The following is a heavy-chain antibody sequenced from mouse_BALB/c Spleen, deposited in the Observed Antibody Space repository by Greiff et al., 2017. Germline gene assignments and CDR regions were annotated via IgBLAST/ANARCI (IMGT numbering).Heavy chain of an antibody. CDR2: ISYDGSN. CDR1: GYSITSGYY. J-gene: IGHJ3*01. Sequence: EVKLQESGPGLVKPSQSLSLTCSVTGYSITSGYYWNWIRQFPGNKLEWMGYISYDGSNNYNPSLKNRISITRDTSKNQFFLQLNSVTTEDTATYCCARGAYYRYEAYWGQGTLVTVSA. D-gene: IGHD2-14*01. CDR3: ARGAYYRYEAY. V-gene: IGHV3-6*02.